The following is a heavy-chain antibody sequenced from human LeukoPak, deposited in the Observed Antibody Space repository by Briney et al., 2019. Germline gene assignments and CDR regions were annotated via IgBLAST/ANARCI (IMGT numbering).Heavy chain of an antibody. CDR2: INRDASEK. Sequence: PGGSLRLSCAASGFTFSTSWMTWVRQAPGKGLEWVAKINRDASEKYYVDSVEGRFTISRDNAKNSLYLLLNSLRAEDTAVYHCARDATPYDSSGYYDAIDIWGQGTMVTVSS. V-gene: IGHV3-7*01. J-gene: IGHJ3*02. CDR1: GFTFSTSW. CDR3: ARDATPYDSSGYYDAIDI. D-gene: IGHD3-22*01.